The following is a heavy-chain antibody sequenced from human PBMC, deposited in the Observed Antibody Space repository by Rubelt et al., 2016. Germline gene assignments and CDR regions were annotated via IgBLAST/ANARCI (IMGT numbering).Heavy chain of an antibody. D-gene: IGHD3-10*01. V-gene: IGHV3-23*01. Sequence: GQGLEWVSSISGTGDDSYYADSVRGRPTISRDNSKSTPYLQMNSLRAEDTAVYYCAKAIASLIRRGIDHWGQGTMVAVSS. CDR2: ISGTGDDS. CDR3: AKAIASLIRRGIDH. J-gene: IGHJ4*02.